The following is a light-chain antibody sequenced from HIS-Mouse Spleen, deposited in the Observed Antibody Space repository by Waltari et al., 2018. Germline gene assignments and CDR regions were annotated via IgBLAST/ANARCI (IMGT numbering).Light chain of an antibody. CDR3: SSYTSSSTRV. CDR1: TSDVGGYNF. J-gene: IGLJ3*02. CDR2: DVS. Sequence: QSALTQPASVSGSPGQSITISCTGTTSDVGGYNFASWYQQHPGKAPTLMIYDVSNRPSGVSNRFSGSKSGNTASLTISGLQAEDEADYYCSSYTSSSTRVFGGGTKLTVL. V-gene: IGLV2-14*03.